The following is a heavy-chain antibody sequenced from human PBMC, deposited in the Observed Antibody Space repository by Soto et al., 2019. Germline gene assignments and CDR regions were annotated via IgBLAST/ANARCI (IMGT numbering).Heavy chain of an antibody. V-gene: IGHV4-31*03. CDR2: IYYSGST. CDR1: GGSISSGGYY. CDR3: ARDTRVNAMDY. D-gene: IGHD2-2*01. Sequence: PSDTLDLTCTVSGGSISSGGYYGSWIRQHPGKGLEWIGYIYYSGSTYYNPSLKSRVTMSVDTSKNQFSLKLSSVTAADTAVYYCARDTRVNAMDYWGQGTLVTVSS. J-gene: IGHJ4*02.